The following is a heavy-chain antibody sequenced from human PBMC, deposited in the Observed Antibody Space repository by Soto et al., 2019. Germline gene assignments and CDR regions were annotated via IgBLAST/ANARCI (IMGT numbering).Heavy chain of an antibody. D-gene: IGHD2-2*01. J-gene: IGHJ6*02. CDR3: ASNFVSMRYYGRDV. CDR1: GGSISSSSYY. CDR2: IYYSGST. Sequence: SLTCTVSGGSISSSSYYWGWIRQPPGKGLEWIGSIYYSGSTYYNPSLKSRVTISVDTSKNQFSLKLSSVTAADTAVYYCASNFVSMRYYGRDVWGQGTTVTVSS. V-gene: IGHV4-39*01.